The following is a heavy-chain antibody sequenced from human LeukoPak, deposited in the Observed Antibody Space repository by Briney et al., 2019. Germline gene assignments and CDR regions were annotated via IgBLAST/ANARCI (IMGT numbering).Heavy chain of an antibody. V-gene: IGHV3-66*01. J-gene: IGHJ1*01. CDR2: IYDDGST. D-gene: IGHD2-21*02. CDR1: GLTVSRKF. Sequence: GGSLRLSCVVSGLTVSRKFMNWVRQAPGKGLEWVSGIYDDGSTFYADSVKGRFSISRDSSRNTLSLQMSSLRAEDTAVYFCASCGDDCDPRETAWVDFLHWGQGTLVTVSS. CDR3: ASCGDDCDPRETAWVDFLH.